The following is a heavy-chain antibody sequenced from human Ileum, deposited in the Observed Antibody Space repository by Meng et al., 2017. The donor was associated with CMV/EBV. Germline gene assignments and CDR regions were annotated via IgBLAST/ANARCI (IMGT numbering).Heavy chain of an antibody. CDR1: GDSVMTSD. Sequence: SCKTSGDSVMTSDINWVRLAPGQGLEWMGWMNPNSGNTAYAQKFQGRVTMTRDTSINTAYMELSSLRSDDAAVYYCASRAGDYFDYWGQGTLVTVSS. CDR3: ASRAGDYFDY. V-gene: IGHV1-8*01. J-gene: IGHJ4*02. D-gene: IGHD6-19*01. CDR2: MNPNSGNT.